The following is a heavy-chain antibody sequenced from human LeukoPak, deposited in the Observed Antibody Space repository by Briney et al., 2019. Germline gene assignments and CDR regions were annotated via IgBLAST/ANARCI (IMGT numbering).Heavy chain of an antibody. CDR3: ARGPTRANSSDY. Sequence: PGGSLRLSCGASGFAFSSYWMSWVRQAPGKGLEWVAKIKQDGSEKYYVESVKGRFTLSRDNAKNSLYLQMNSLRAEDTAVYYCARGPTRANSSDYWGQGTLVTVSS. CDR1: GFAFSSYW. D-gene: IGHD2/OR15-2a*01. J-gene: IGHJ4*02. CDR2: IKQDGSEK. V-gene: IGHV3-7*01.